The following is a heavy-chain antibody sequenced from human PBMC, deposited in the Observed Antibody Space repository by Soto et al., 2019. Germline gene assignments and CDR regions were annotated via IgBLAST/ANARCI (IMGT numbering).Heavy chain of an antibody. D-gene: IGHD4-17*01. V-gene: IGHV4-34*01. J-gene: IGHJ4*02. CDR1: GGSFSGYY. CDR3: ARGRDETTVTTYYFVY. CDR2: INHSGST. Sequence: SETLSLTCAVYGGSFSGYYWSWIRQPPGKGLEWIGEINHSGSTNYNPSLKSRVTMSVDTSKNQFSLKLSSVTAADTAVYYCARGRDETTVTTYYFVYWGQGTLVTVYS.